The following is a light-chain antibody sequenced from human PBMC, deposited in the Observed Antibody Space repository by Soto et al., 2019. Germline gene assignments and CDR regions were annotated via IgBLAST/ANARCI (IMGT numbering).Light chain of an antibody. CDR2: GNS. CDR1: SSNIGAGYD. J-gene: IGLJ3*02. V-gene: IGLV1-40*01. Sequence: QSVLTQPHSVSGAPGQRVTISCTGSSSNIGAGYDVHWYQQLPGTAPNLLIYGNSNRPSGVPDRFSGSKSGNSASLAITGLQAEDGADYYCQSYDSSLSALFGGGTKLTVL. CDR3: QSYDSSLSAL.